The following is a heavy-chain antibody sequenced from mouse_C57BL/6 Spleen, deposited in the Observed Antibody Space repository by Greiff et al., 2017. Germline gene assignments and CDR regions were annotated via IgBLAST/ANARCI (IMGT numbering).Heavy chain of an antibody. CDR2: IDPSDSYT. D-gene: IGHD3-2*02. CDR3: ARSQLRLRWFAY. V-gene: IGHV1-50*01. Sequence: QVQLQQPGAELVKPGASVKLSCKASGYTFTSYWMQWVKQRPGQGLEWIGEIDPSDSYTNYNQKFKGKATVTVDTSSSTAYMQLSSLTSEDSAVYYCARSQLRLRWFAYWGQGTLVTVSA. J-gene: IGHJ3*01. CDR1: GYTFTSYW.